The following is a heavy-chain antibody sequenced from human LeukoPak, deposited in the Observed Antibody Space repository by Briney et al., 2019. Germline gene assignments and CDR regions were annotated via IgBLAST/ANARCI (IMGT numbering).Heavy chain of an antibody. CDR1: GGSISSHY. D-gene: IGHD6-25*01. CDR3: ARDSAAEGYYYMDV. J-gene: IGHJ6*03. CDR2: IYYSGST. V-gene: IGHV4-59*11. Sequence: SETLSLTCTVSGGSISSHYWSWIRQLPGKGLEWIGYIYYSGSTNYNPSLKSRVTISVDTSKNQFSLKLSSVTAADTAVYYCARDSAAEGYYYMDVWGKGTTVTVSS.